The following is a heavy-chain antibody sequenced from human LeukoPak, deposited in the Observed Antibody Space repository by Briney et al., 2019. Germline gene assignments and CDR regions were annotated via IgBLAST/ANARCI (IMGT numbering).Heavy chain of an antibody. V-gene: IGHV4-59*01. J-gene: IGHJ3*02. CDR2: VYYSGST. CDR3: ARRSKAAAGGAFDI. Sequence: PSETLSLTCTVSGGSTNSYYWSWIRQPPGKGLEWIGDVYYSGSTNYNPSLKSRVTISVDTSKNQFSVKLSSVAAADTAVYYCARRSKAAAGGAFDIWGQGTMVTVSS. D-gene: IGHD6-13*01. CDR1: GGSTNSYY.